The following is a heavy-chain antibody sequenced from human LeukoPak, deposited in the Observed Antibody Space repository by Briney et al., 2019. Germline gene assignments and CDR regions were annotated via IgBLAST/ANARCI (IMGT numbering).Heavy chain of an antibody. J-gene: IGHJ4*02. V-gene: IGHV4-59*08. Sequence: PSETLSLTCTVSGGSLSSYYWSWIRQPPGKGLEWIGYIYCSGSTNYNPSLKGRVTISVDTSKNQFSLKLSSVTAADTAVYYCARGAYYGSVDYWGQGTLVTVSS. CDR3: ARGAYYGSVDY. D-gene: IGHD3-10*01. CDR2: IYCSGST. CDR1: GGSLSSYY.